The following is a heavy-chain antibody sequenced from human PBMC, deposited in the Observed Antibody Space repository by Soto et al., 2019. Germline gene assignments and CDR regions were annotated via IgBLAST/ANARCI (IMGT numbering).Heavy chain of an antibody. J-gene: IGHJ4*02. CDR2: ISATSTYT. CDR1: GFTFSDHY. CDR3: AMGDYGRY. Sequence: QVQLVESGGGLVKPGTSLRLSCAASGFTFSDHYMSWIRQAPGKGLEWLSHISATSTYTNYGDSVKGRFSISRDNVKQTVYLQMNSLRVDDTAIYYCAMGDYGRYWGAGTLVTVSS. V-gene: IGHV3-11*06. D-gene: IGHD4-17*01.